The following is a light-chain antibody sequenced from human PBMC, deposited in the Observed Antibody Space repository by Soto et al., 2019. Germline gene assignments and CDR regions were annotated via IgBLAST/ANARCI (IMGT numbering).Light chain of an antibody. CDR2: RNN. V-gene: IGLV1-47*01. CDR1: TSNIGSNY. CDR3: ATWDDSLNGFYV. Sequence: QSALTQPPSASGTPGQGVTISCSGSTSNIGSNYVYWYQQLPGTAPKLLIYRNNQRPSEVPDRFSGSKSGTSASLAISGLRSDDEADYFCATWDDSLNGFYVFGTGTKVTVL. J-gene: IGLJ1*01.